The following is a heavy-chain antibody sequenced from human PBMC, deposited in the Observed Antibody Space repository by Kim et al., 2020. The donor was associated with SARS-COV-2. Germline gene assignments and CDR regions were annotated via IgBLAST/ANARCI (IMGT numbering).Heavy chain of an antibody. J-gene: IGHJ6*02. Sequence: SETLSLTCAVSGGSISSSNWWSWVRQPPGKGLEWIGEIYHSGSTNYNLSLKSRVTISVDKSKNQFSLKLSSVTAADTAVYYCARVQRITIFGVVIEGYGMDVWGQGTTVTVSS. V-gene: IGHV4-4*02. CDR3: ARVQRITIFGVVIEGYGMDV. CDR2: IYHSGST. D-gene: IGHD3-3*01. CDR1: GGSISSSNW.